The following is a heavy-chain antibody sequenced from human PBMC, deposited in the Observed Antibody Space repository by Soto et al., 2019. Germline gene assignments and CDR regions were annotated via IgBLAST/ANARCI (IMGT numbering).Heavy chain of an antibody. CDR2: IYYSGST. Sequence: QLQLQESGPGLVKPSETLSLTCTVSGGSISSSSYYWGWIRQPPGKGLEWIGSIYYSGSTYYNPSLRSRVTISVDPSKNQFSLKLSSVTAADTAVYYCAAYSSSSGGNFDYWGQGTLVTVSS. CDR1: GGSISSSSYY. J-gene: IGHJ4*02. D-gene: IGHD6-6*01. CDR3: AAYSSSSGGNFDY. V-gene: IGHV4-39*01.